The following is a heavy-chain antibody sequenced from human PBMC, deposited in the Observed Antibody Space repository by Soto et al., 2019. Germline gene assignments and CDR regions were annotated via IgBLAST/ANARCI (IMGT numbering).Heavy chain of an antibody. J-gene: IGHJ4*02. V-gene: IGHV3-49*04. CDR1: GLTFGASS. D-gene: IGHD5-12*01. CDR2: IRGKAYGGTT. CDR3: TKGILRGYSGYDTDYFDH. Sequence: PGGSMGLSSAAFGLTFGASSMNWVRQAPGKGLEWVGFIRGKAYGGTTAYAASVKGRFTISRDDSKSIAYLQMSSLKTEDTAVYYCTKGILRGYSGYDTDYFDHWGQGTLVTVSS.